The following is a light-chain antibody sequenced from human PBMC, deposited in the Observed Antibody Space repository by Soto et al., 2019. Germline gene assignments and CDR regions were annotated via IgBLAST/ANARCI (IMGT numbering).Light chain of an antibody. CDR3: RPYAGSSTLV. V-gene: IGLV2-23*01. Sequence: QSALTQPASVSGSPGQSITISCTGTSSDVGSYNLVSWYQQQPGRAPKLMIYEGSKRPSGVSNRFSGSKSGNTPSLTISGLQAEDEADYYCRPYAGSSTLVFGTGTKLTVL. J-gene: IGLJ1*01. CDR1: SSDVGSYNL. CDR2: EGS.